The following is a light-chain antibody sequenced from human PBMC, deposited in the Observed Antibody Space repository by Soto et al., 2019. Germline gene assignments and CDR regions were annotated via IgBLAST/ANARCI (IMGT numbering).Light chain of an antibody. CDR1: QSVSSY. Sequence: DIVLTQSPAILSLSPGERATLSFRASQSVSSYLAWYQQKPGQAPRLLIYDASNRATGIPARFSGSGSGTDFTLTISSLEPEDFAVYYCQQRSNWPPTFGGGTKVEIK. V-gene: IGKV3-11*01. CDR2: DAS. CDR3: QQRSNWPPT. J-gene: IGKJ4*01.